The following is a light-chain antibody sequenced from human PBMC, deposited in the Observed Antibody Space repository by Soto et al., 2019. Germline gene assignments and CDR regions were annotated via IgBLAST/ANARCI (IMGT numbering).Light chain of an antibody. V-gene: IGKV3-20*01. J-gene: IGKJ1*01. CDR1: QSVSSSY. CDR3: HQYDSWT. CDR2: GAS. Sequence: EILLTQSPGTLSLSPGERATLSCRASQSVSSSYLAWYQQKPGQAPRLLIYGASTRATGIPARCSGSGSGTDFTLTISRLEPEDFAVYYCHQYDSWTFGQGTKVDIK.